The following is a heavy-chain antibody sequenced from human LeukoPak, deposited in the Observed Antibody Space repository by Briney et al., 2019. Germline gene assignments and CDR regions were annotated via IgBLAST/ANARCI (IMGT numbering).Heavy chain of an antibody. CDR1: GFTFSSYS. CDR3: AKDGLLWFGESKPDDAFDI. Sequence: KPGGSLRLSCAASGFTFSSYSMNWVRQAPGKGLEWASSISSSSSYIYYADSVKGRFTISRDNSKNTLYLQMNSLRAEDTAVYYCAKDGLLWFGESKPDDAFDIWGQGTMVTVSS. J-gene: IGHJ3*02. V-gene: IGHV3-21*04. D-gene: IGHD3-10*01. CDR2: ISSSSSYI.